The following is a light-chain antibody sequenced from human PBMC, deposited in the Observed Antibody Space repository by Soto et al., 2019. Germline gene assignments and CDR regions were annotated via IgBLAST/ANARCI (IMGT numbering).Light chain of an antibody. J-gene: IGKJ5*01. CDR1: QSVSSN. V-gene: IGKV3-15*01. CDR3: QQSSNWPPIT. CDR2: GAS. Sequence: EIVMTQSPATLSVSPGERAALSCRASQSVSSNLAWYQQRPGQAPRLLVYGASTRAAGIPARFSGSGSGTDFTLTITSLQSEDFAVYYCQQSSNWPPITFGQGTRLEIK.